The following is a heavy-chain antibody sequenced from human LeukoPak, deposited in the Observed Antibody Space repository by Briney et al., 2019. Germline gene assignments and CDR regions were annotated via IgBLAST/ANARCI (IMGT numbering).Heavy chain of an antibody. CDR1: GFTFSSYA. J-gene: IGHJ6*03. V-gene: IGHV3-23*01. Sequence: GGSLRLSCAASGFTFSSYAMSWVRQAPGKGLEWVSAISGSGGSTYYADSVKGRFTISRDNSKNTLYLQMNSLRAEDTAVYYCAKQQSGYDFWSGYYTHYYYYYMDVWGKGTTVTVSS. CDR2: ISGSGGST. D-gene: IGHD3-3*01. CDR3: AKQQSGYDFWSGYYTHYYYYYMDV.